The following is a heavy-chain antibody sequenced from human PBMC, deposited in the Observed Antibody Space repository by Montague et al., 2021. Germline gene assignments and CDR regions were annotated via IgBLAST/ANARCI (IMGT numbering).Heavy chain of an antibody. Sequence: SETLPLTCTVSGGSISSYYWSWIRQPPGKGLEWIGYIYNSGRTNYNPSLKSRVTISVDTSKNQFSLRLSSVTAADTAVYYCARDVYSSGWSGYGMDVWGQGTTVTVSS. J-gene: IGHJ6*02. CDR1: GGSISSYY. CDR3: ARDVYSSGWSGYGMDV. V-gene: IGHV4-59*01. D-gene: IGHD6-19*01. CDR2: IYNSGRT.